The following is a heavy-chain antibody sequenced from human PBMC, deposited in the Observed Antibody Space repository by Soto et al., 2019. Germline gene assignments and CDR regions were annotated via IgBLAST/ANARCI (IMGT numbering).Heavy chain of an antibody. V-gene: IGHV1-69*01. CDR2: IIPIFGTA. J-gene: IGHJ6*02. D-gene: IGHD1-20*01. CDR3: ARGSITGTGRLFHYGMDV. CDR1: GGTFSSYA. Sequence: QVQLVQSGAEVKKPGSSVKVSCKASGGTFSSYAISWVRQAPGQGLEWMGGIIPIFGTANYAQKFQGRVTITADESTSTAYKELSSLRSEDTAVYYCARGSITGTGRLFHYGMDVWGQGTTVTVSS.